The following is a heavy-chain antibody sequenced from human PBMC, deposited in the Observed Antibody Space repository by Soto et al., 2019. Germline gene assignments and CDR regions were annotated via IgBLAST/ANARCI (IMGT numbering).Heavy chain of an antibody. Sequence: SETLSLTCTVSGGSIRSSSYYWGWIRHPLGKWLVWIGSIYYSGNTYYNPSLKSRVTISVDKSKNQFSLKLSSVTAADTAVYYCARGKRYDFWGGYYGMDVWGQGTTVT. J-gene: IGHJ6*02. CDR3: ARGKRYDFWGGYYGMDV. V-gene: IGHV4-39*07. CDR1: GGSIRSSSYY. D-gene: IGHD3-3*01. CDR2: IYYSGNT.